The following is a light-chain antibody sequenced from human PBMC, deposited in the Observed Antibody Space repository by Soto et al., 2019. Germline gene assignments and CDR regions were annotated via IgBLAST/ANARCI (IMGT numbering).Light chain of an antibody. Sequence: QSVLTQPPSVSAAPRQRVTISCSGSSSNIGNNAGNWYQQLPGKAPKLLIYYDDLLPSGVSDRFSGSKSGTSASLAISGLQSEDEADYYCAAWDDSLNGVVFGGGTKLTVL. J-gene: IGLJ2*01. CDR3: AAWDDSLNGVV. V-gene: IGLV1-36*01. CDR1: SSNIGNNA. CDR2: YDD.